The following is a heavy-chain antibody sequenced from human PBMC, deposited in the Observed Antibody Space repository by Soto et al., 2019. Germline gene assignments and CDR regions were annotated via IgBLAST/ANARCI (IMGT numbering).Heavy chain of an antibody. Sequence: HGGSLRLSCAASGFTFSSYGMHWVRQAPGKGLEWVAVISYDGSNKYYADSVKGRFTISRDNSKNTLYLQMNSLRAEDTAVYYCAKDLPYSSSSGYYYYGMDVWGQGTTVTVSS. CDR1: GFTFSSYG. D-gene: IGHD6-6*01. J-gene: IGHJ6*02. CDR2: ISYDGSNK. V-gene: IGHV3-30*18. CDR3: AKDLPYSSSSGYYYYGMDV.